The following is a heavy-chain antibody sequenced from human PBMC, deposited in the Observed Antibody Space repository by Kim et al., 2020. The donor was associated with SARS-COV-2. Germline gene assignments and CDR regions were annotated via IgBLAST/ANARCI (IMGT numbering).Heavy chain of an antibody. D-gene: IGHD3-22*01. CDR1: GYTFTGYY. Sequence: ASVKVSCKASGYTFTGYYMHWVRQAPGQGLEWMGWINPNSGGTNYAQKFQGRVTMTRDTSISTAYMELSRLRSDDTAVYYCARCLDYYDSYNWFDPWGQGTLVTVSS. J-gene: IGHJ5*02. CDR2: INPNSGGT. CDR3: ARCLDYYDSYNWFDP. V-gene: IGHV1-2*02.